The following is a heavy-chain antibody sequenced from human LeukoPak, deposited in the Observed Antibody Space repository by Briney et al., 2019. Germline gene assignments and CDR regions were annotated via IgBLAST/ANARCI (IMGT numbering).Heavy chain of an antibody. D-gene: IGHD5-24*01. J-gene: IGHJ3*02. CDR1: GGTFSSYA. V-gene: IGHV1-69*01. CDR3: ARSGDQGRDGYNWYAFDI. CDR2: IIPIFGTA. Sequence: SVKVSCKASGGTFSSYAISWVRQAPGQGLEWMGGIIPIFGTANYAQKFQGRVTITADESTSTAYMELSSLRSEDTAVYYCARSGDQGRDGYNWYAFDIWGQGTMVTVSS.